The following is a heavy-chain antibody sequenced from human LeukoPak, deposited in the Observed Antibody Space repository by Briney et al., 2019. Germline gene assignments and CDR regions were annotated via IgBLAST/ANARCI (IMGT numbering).Heavy chain of an antibody. CDR2: IKSDGSTT. V-gene: IGHV3-74*01. J-gene: IGHJ5*02. Sequence: PGGSLRLSCAASGFTFSSYWMHWVRQAPGKGLVWVSRIKSDGSTTNYADSVKGRFTISRDNAENTLYLQMNSLRVEDTAVYYCTRRVSTTRWFDPRGQGTLVTVSS. CDR3: TRRVSTTRWFDP. CDR1: GFTFSSYW. D-gene: IGHD2-15*01.